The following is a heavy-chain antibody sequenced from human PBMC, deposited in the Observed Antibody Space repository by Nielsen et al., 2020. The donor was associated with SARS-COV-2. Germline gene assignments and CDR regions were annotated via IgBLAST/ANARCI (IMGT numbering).Heavy chain of an antibody. Sequence: GESLKISCAASGFTFSSYGMHWVRQAPGKGLEWVAVIWYDGSNKYYADSVKGRFTISRDNSKNTLYLQMNSLRAEDTAVYYCARDLILTGYYGFDYWGQGTLVTVSS. J-gene: IGHJ4*02. CDR3: ARDLILTGYYGFDY. D-gene: IGHD3-9*01. CDR1: GFTFSSYG. V-gene: IGHV3-33*01. CDR2: IWYDGSNK.